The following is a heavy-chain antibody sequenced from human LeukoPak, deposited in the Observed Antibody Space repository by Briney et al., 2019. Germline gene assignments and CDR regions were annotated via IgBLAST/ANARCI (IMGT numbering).Heavy chain of an antibody. J-gene: IGHJ4*02. CDR2: INSDGSSS. Sequence: GGSLRLSCAASGFTFSSYWMHWVRQAPGKGLVWVSRINSDGSSSSYADSVKGRFTISRDNSKSTLSLQMNSLRAEDTAIYYCATYRQVLLPFESWGQGTLVTVSS. V-gene: IGHV3-74*01. CDR1: GFTFSSYW. CDR3: ATYRQVLLPFES. D-gene: IGHD2-8*02.